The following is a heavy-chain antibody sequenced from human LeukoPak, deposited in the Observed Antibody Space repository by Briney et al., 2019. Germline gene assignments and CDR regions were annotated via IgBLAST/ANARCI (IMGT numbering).Heavy chain of an antibody. J-gene: IGHJ6*03. V-gene: IGHV1-2*02. CDR3: ARAYSETYGLGYYYMDV. CDR1: GYTFTGYY. CDR2: INPNSGGT. D-gene: IGHD1-26*01. Sequence: ASVKVSCKASGYTFTGYYMHWVRQAPGQGLEWMGWINPNSGGTNYAQKFQGRVTMTRDTSISTAYMELSRLRSDDTAVYYCARAYSETYGLGYYYMDVWGKGTTVTISS.